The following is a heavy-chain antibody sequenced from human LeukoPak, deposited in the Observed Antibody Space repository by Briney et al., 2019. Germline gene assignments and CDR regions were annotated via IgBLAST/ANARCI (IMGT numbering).Heavy chain of an antibody. CDR2: MNPNSGNT. J-gene: IGHJ5*02. Sequence: ASVKVSCKASAYTFTSYNMNWVRQATGQGLEWMGGMNPNSGNTGYAQKFQGRVTMTRNTSISTAYMELSSLTSEDTAVYYCARDGSGSYYDRGWFDPWGQGTLVTVSS. V-gene: IGHV1-8*01. CDR3: ARDGSGSYYDRGWFDP. CDR1: AYTFTSYN. D-gene: IGHD3-10*01.